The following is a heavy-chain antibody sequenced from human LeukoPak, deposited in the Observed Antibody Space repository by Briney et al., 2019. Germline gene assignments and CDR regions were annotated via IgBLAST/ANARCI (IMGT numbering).Heavy chain of an antibody. V-gene: IGHV3-23*01. CDR1: GFTFSSYA. D-gene: IGHD4-17*01. CDR3: AKGVDYGDYVEYFDY. CDR2: ISGSGGST. Sequence: GGSLRLSCAASGFTFSSYAMSWVRQAPGKGLEWDSAISGSGGSTYYADSVKGRFTISRDNSKNTLYLQMNSLRAEDTAVYYCAKGVDYGDYVEYFDYWGQGTLVTVSS. J-gene: IGHJ4*02.